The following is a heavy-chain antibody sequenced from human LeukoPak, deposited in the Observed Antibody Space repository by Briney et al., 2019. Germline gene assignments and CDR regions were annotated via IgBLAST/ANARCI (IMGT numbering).Heavy chain of an antibody. CDR1: GFTFSSYA. V-gene: IGHV3-23*01. Sequence: RGSLRLSCAASGFTFSSYAMSWVRQAPGKGLEWVSAISGSGGSTYYADSVKGRFTISRDNSKNTLYLQMNSLRAEDTAVYYCARRSGIAVAGAFDYWGQGTLVTVSS. D-gene: IGHD6-19*01. J-gene: IGHJ4*02. CDR3: ARRSGIAVAGAFDY. CDR2: ISGSGGST.